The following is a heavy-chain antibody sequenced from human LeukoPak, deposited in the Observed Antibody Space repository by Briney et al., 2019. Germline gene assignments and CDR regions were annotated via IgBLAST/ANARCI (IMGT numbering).Heavy chain of an antibody. CDR3: AREGGYGDYASGY. Sequence: GGSLRLSCAASGFTFSSYSMNWVRQAPGKGLEWVSSISSSSSYIYYADSVKGRFTISRDNAKNSLYLQMNSLRAEDTAVYYCAREGGYGDYASGYWGQGTLVTVSS. V-gene: IGHV3-21*01. D-gene: IGHD4-17*01. CDR2: ISSSSSYI. CDR1: GFTFSSYS. J-gene: IGHJ4*02.